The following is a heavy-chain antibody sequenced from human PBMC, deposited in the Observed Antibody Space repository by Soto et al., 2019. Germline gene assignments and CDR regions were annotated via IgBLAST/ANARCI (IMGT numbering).Heavy chain of an antibody. J-gene: IGHJ6*02. CDR3: ASFPVGWERPTGHYYYGMDV. V-gene: IGHV4-4*07. CDR1: GGSISSYY. D-gene: IGHD1-26*01. Sequence: QVQLQESGPGLVKPSETLSLTCTVSGGSISSYYWSWIRQPVGKGLEWIGRIYTSGSTNYNPSLKSRVTMSVDTSKNQFSLKLSSVTAADTAVYYCASFPVGWERPTGHYYYGMDVWGQGTTVTVSS. CDR2: IYTSGST.